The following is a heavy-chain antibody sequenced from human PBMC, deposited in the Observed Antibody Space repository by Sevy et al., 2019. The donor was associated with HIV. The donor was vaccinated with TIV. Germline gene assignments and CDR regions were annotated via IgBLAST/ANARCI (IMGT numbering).Heavy chain of an antibody. CDR2: IGGSGVST. D-gene: IGHD5-18*01. Sequence: ESLKISCAASGFPFSSYAMSWVRQAPGKGLEWVSAIGGSGVSTYYADSVKGRFTISRDNSKNTLYLQMNSLRAEDTAVYYCAKDRAAMVGDAFDIWGQGTMVTVSS. CDR3: AKDRAAMVGDAFDI. J-gene: IGHJ3*02. V-gene: IGHV3-23*01. CDR1: GFPFSSYA.